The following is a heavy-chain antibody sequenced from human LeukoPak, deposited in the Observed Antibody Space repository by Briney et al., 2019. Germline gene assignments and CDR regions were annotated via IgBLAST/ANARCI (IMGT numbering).Heavy chain of an antibody. CDR2: IYYSGST. CDR1: GGSISSSSYY. J-gene: IGHJ6*03. D-gene: IGHD6-13*01. CDR3: ASARYSSSWGGYYYYYMDV. Sequence: SETLSLTCTVSGGSISSSSYYWGWIRQPPGTGLEWIGSIYYSGSTYYNPSLKSRVTISVDTSKNQFSLKLSSVTAADTAVYYCASARYSSSWGGYYYYYMDVWGKGTTVTVSS. V-gene: IGHV4-39*07.